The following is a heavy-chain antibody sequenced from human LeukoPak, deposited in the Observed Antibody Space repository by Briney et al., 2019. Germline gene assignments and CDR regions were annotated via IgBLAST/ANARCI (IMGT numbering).Heavy chain of an antibody. V-gene: IGHV4-4*07. D-gene: IGHD6-13*01. CDR2: IYNSGII. CDR1: GGSTSSYY. CDR3: ARGSDSWHYLDH. Sequence: SETLSLTCTVSGGSTSSYYWVWIRQPAGMGLEWIGRIYNSGIIYYKPSLKSRVTMSIDTSKNQFSLKLSSVTAADTAVYYCARGSDSWHYLDHWGQGTLVTVSS. J-gene: IGHJ4*02.